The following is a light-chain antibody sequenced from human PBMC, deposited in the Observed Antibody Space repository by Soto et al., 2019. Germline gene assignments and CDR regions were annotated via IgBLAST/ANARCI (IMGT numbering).Light chain of an antibody. CDR1: QNINRW. CDR3: QQYNSF. V-gene: IGKV1-5*01. J-gene: IGKJ2*01. CDR2: DAS. Sequence: DMQMTQSPSTLSASVGDRVTITCLASQNINRWLAWHQQRPGKAPKLLMYDASTLESGVPSRFSGSGSGTEITLTISRLQPDDSATYYCQQYNSFFGQGTKLEIK.